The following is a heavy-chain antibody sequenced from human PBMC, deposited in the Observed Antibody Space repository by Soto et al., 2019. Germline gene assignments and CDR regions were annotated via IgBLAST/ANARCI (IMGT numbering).Heavy chain of an antibody. CDR2: INAGNGNT. J-gene: IGHJ4*02. CDR3: AKGEWSYCRVGSCYYLDY. D-gene: IGHD2-15*01. Sequence: QVQLVQSGSELKKPGASVKVSCKASGYTFTGYAMHWVRQAPGQRLEWMGWINAGNGNTKYSQKFQGRFTITRDTSASTAYMELSSLRAESTAVYYCAKGEWSYCRVGSCYYLDYWGQGTVVTVSS. CDR1: GYTFTGYA. V-gene: IGHV1-3*01.